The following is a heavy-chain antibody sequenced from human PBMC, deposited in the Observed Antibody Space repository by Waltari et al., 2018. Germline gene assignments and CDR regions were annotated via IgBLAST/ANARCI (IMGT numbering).Heavy chain of an antibody. CDR3: ATMTTVTPTGYYYGMDV. V-gene: IGHV1-69*01. Sequence: QVQLVQSGAEVKKPGASVKVSCKASGYTFTGYYMHWLRHAPARGLGWVGGIIASCGTANYAQKFQGRVTITADESTSTAYMELSRLGSEETAVYYCATMTTVTPTGYYYGMDVWGQGTTVTVSS. CDR1: GYTFTGYY. J-gene: IGHJ6*02. D-gene: IGHD4-17*01. CDR2: IIASCGTA.